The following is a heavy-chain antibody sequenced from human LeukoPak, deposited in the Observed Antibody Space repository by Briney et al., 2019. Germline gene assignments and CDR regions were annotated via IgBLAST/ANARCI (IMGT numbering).Heavy chain of an antibody. D-gene: IGHD6-19*01. CDR1: GYTFTTYG. CDR3: AREAPVAAGSDAFDI. J-gene: IGHJ3*02. V-gene: IGHV1-18*01. Sequence: ASVKVSCKSSGYTFTTYGISWMRQAPGQSLEWMGWISPYNSNTKYAQKLQGRVTMTTDTSTNTAYTEVRSLRSDDTAVYYCAREAPVAAGSDAFDIWGQGTMVTVSS. CDR2: ISPYNSNT.